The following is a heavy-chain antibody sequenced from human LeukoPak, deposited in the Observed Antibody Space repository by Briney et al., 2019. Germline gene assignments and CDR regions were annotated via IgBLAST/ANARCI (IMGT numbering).Heavy chain of an antibody. CDR1: GFTFSSYS. Sequence: GGSLRLSCAASGFTFSSYSMNWVRQAPGKGLEWVSSISSSSSYIYYADSVKGRFTISRDNSKNTLYLQMNSLRAEDTAVYYCARGHGNSGGDYWGQGTLVAVSS. J-gene: IGHJ4*02. CDR3: ARGHGNSGGDY. D-gene: IGHD5-12*01. CDR2: ISSSSSYI. V-gene: IGHV3-21*01.